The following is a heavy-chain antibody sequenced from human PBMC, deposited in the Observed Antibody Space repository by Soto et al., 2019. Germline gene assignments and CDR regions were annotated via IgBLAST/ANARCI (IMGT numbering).Heavy chain of an antibody. CDR1: GFTFSSYA. CDR3: ARSVGGNSFDWYFDL. D-gene: IGHD2-21*02. CDR2: ISYDGSNK. V-gene: IGHV3-30-3*01. J-gene: IGHJ2*01. Sequence: QVQLVESGGGVVQPGRSLRLSCAASGFTFSSYAMHWVRQAPGKGLEWVAVISYDGSNKYYADSVKGRFTISRDNSKNTLYLQMNSLRAEDTAVYYCARSVGGNSFDWYFDLWGRGTLVTVSS.